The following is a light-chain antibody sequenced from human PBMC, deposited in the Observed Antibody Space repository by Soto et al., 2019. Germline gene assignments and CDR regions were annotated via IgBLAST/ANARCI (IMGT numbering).Light chain of an antibody. J-gene: IGLJ2*01. CDR3: QSYDTRLTAWI. Sequence: QSVLTQPPSVSGAPGQRVTITCSGSGSKIGAGYDVHWYQHVPGMPPRLLIFGTTNRPSIVPDRFSGSKSGTSASLAITGIQAEDEADYYCQSYDTRLTAWIFGGGTKVTVL. V-gene: IGLV1-40*01. CDR1: GSKIGAGYD. CDR2: GTT.